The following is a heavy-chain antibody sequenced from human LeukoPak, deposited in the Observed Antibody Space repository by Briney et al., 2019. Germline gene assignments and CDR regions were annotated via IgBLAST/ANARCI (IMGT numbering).Heavy chain of an antibody. CDR3: ARSDYVWGSYRYLLDY. Sequence: GGSLRLSCAASGFTFSSYAMHWVRQAPGKGLEWVAVISYDGSNKYYADSVKGRFTISRDNAKNTLYLQMNSLRAEDTAVYYCARSDYVWGSYRYLLDYWGQGTLVTVSS. CDR2: ISYDGSNK. D-gene: IGHD3-16*02. J-gene: IGHJ4*02. CDR1: GFTFSSYA. V-gene: IGHV3-30-3*01.